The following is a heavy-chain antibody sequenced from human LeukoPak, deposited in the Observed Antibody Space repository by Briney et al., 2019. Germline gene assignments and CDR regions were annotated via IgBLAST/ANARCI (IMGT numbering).Heavy chain of an antibody. CDR3: ARVNDSSGYHTYDY. CDR1: GFTFSDHY. V-gene: IGHV3-11*05. D-gene: IGHD3-22*01. J-gene: IGHJ4*02. CDR2: ISSSSSYT. Sequence: GGSLRLSRAASGFTFSDHYMSWIRQAPGKGLEWVSYISSSSSYTNYADSVKGRFTISRDNAKNSLYLQMNSLRAEDTAVYYCARVNDSSGYHTYDYWGQGTLVTVSS.